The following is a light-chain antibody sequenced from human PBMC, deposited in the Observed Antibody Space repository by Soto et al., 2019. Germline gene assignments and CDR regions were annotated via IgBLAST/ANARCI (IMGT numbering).Light chain of an antibody. CDR3: QQYGSSPIT. J-gene: IGKJ5*01. CDR1: QTVRRMY. CDR2: GAS. Sequence: EIVLTQSPVTLSLSPGERATLSCRASQTVRRMYLSWFQQKPGQAPRLLIFGASSRATGIPARFSGSGSGTDFTLNISRLEPEDFAVYYCQQYGSSPITFGQGTRLEIK. V-gene: IGKV3-20*01.